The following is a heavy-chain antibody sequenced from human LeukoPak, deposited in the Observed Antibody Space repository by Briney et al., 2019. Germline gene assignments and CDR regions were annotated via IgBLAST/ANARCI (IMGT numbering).Heavy chain of an antibody. Sequence: GRSLRLSCVASGFTFDDYAMHWVRQAPGKGLEWVSGISWNSGSTYYADSVKGRFTISRDNSKNTLYLQMNSLRAEDTAVYYCARSSSLGYCSSTSCRQSARRYYYYYYGMDVWGQGTTVTVSS. J-gene: IGHJ6*02. CDR1: GFTFDDYA. CDR3: ARSSSLGYCSSTSCRQSARRYYYYYYGMDV. CDR2: ISWNSGST. V-gene: IGHV3-9*01. D-gene: IGHD2-2*03.